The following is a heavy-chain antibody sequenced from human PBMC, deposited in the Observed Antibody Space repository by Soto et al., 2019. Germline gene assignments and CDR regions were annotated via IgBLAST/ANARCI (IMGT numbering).Heavy chain of an antibody. CDR1: GFTFSSYA. CDR3: TNVTSWFWGWFDH. V-gene: IGHV3-23*01. J-gene: IGHJ5*02. Sequence: EVQLLESGGGLVQPGGSLRLSCAASGFTFSSYAMSWVRQTPGKGLEWVSVISDSGGITKYADSVKGRLTISRDNSKINLFLQVNSLRVYDTAVYYCTNVTSWFWGWFDHWGQGTQVTVSS. D-gene: IGHD3-16*01. CDR2: ISDSGGIT.